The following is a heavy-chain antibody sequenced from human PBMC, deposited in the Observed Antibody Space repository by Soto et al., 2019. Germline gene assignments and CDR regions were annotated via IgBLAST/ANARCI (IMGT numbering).Heavy chain of an antibody. D-gene: IGHD3-10*01. CDR2: IGASGENT. J-gene: IGHJ5*01. CDR1: GLPFSTTD. CDR3: AKHSGWFNS. V-gene: IGHV3-23*01. Sequence: GGSLRLSCAASGLPFSTTDMSWFRQAPGKGLDEVTTIGASGENTYYADSVKGRFTISKDNTKKTPYLQINSRRADDTYLYYCAKHSGWFNSWGQGALVTVSS.